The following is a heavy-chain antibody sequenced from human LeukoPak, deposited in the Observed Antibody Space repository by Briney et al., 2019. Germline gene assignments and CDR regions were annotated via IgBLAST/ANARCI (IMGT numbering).Heavy chain of an antibody. CDR2: ISYDGPNK. CDR3: AKEKLTSGYSFLTDY. V-gene: IGHV3-30*18. J-gene: IGHJ4*02. D-gene: IGHD5-18*01. CDR1: GFTFNSYG. Sequence: PGRSLRLSCAASGFTFNSYGMHWVRQAPGKGLEWVAVISYDGPNKYYADSVKGRFTISRDDSKSTLYLQMNSLRPEDTAVYYCAKEKLTSGYSFLTDYWGQGTLVTVSS.